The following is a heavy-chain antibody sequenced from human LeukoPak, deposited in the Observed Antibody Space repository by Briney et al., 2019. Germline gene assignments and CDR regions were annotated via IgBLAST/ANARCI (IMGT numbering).Heavy chain of an antibody. CDR3: ARDYRGYCSGGSCYPDAFDI. CDR1: GGTFSSYA. D-gene: IGHD2-15*01. CDR2: IIPILGIA. Sequence: SVKVSCKASGGTFSSYAISWVRQAPGQGLEWMERIIPILGIANYAQKFQGRVTITADKSTSTAYMELSSLRSEDTAVYYCARDYRGYCSGGSCYPDAFDIWGQGTMVTVSS. V-gene: IGHV1-69*04. J-gene: IGHJ3*02.